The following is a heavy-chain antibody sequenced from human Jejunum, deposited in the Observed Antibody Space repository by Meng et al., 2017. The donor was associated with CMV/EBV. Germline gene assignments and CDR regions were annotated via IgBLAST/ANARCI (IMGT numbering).Heavy chain of an antibody. Sequence: RGRPGVEVKKPGAPVKVSCKASGYTFIAYYMHWVRQAPGQGLEWMGWINPNTGGTNFAQKFQGRVTMARDTSITTAYMELSGLRSDDTAVYYCARGPSIGVRGVFYFDYWGQGTLVTVSS. CDR2: INPNTGGT. J-gene: IGHJ4*02. V-gene: IGHV1-2*02. D-gene: IGHD3-10*01. CDR1: GYTFIAYY. CDR3: ARGPSIGVRGVFYFDY.